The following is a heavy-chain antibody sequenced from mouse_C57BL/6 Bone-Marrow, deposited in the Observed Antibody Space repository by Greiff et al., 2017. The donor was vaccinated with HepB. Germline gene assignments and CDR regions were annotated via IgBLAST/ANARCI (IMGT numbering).Heavy chain of an antibody. J-gene: IGHJ2*01. D-gene: IGHD2-1*01. Sequence: QVQLKESGAELVKPGASVKISCKASGYAFSSYWMNWVKQRPGKGLEWIGQIYPGDGDTNYNGKFKGKATLTADKSSSTAYMQLSSLTSEDSAVYFCARLRIYYGNYCYFDYWGQGTTLTVSS. V-gene: IGHV1-80*01. CDR2: IYPGDGDT. CDR3: ARLRIYYGNYCYFDY. CDR1: GYAFSSYW.